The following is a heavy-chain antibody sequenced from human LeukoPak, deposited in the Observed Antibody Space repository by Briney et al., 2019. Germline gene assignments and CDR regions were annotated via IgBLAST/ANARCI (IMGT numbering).Heavy chain of an antibody. CDR3: ARGPRGPDY. CDR2: INHSGST. Sequence: SETLSLTCAVYGGSFSGYYWSWIRQPPGKGPEWIGEINHSGSTNYNPSLKSRVTISVDTSKNQFSLKLSSVTAADTAVYYCARGPRGPDYWGEGTLVTVSS. V-gene: IGHV4-34*01. CDR1: GGSFSGYY. J-gene: IGHJ4*02. D-gene: IGHD3-10*01.